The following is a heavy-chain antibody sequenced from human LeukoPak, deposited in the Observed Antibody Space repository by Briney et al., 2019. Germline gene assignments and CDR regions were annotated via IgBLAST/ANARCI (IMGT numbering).Heavy chain of an antibody. D-gene: IGHD5-18*01. CDR2: ISYDGSNK. CDR1: GFTFSSYA. J-gene: IGHJ4*02. Sequence: GGSLRLSCAASGFTFSSYAMHWVRQAPGKGLEWVAVISYDGSNKYYADSVKGRFTISRDNSKNTLYLQMNSLRAEDTAVYYCAKAVGTAMGIDYWGQGTLVTVSS. CDR3: AKAVGTAMGIDY. V-gene: IGHV3-30*04.